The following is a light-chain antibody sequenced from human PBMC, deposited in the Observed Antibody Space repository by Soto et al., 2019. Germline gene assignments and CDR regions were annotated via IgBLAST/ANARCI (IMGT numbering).Light chain of an antibody. Sequence: QSALTQPPSASGSPGQSVTISCTGTSSDVGGYNYVSWYQQHPGKAPKLMIYEVTKRPSGVPDRFSGSKSGNTASLTVSGLQAEDEAEYYCSSYTSSSTPYVFGTGTKVTVL. CDR3: SSYTSSSTPYV. J-gene: IGLJ1*01. CDR1: SSDVGGYNY. V-gene: IGLV2-8*01. CDR2: EVT.